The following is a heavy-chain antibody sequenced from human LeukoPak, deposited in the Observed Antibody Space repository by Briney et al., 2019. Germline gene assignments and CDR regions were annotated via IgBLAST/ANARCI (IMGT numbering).Heavy chain of an antibody. J-gene: IGHJ4*02. Sequence: GGSLRLSCTASGFTFGGYAMSWVRQAPGKGLEWVGFIRSKAYGGTTEYAVSVKGRFTISRDDSKGIAYLQMNSLNTEDTAIYYCTRDGPFGGNSYFDYWGQGTLVTVSS. CDR3: TRDGPFGGNSYFDY. V-gene: IGHV3-49*04. D-gene: IGHD3-16*01. CDR2: IRSKAYGGTT. CDR1: GFTFGGYA.